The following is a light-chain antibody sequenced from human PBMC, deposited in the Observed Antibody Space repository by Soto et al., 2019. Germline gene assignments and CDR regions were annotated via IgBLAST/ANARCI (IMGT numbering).Light chain of an antibody. Sequence: HSVLTQPPSASGSPGQSVTISCTGTSSDVGAYDYVSWYQQHPGKAPKLMIYEINKRPSGVPDRFSGSKSGNTASLTVPGLQVEDEADYYCSSFAGTNNSPYVFVPGTKFPVL. J-gene: IGLJ1*01. CDR3: SSFAGTNNSPYV. CDR2: EIN. V-gene: IGLV2-8*01. CDR1: SSDVGAYDY.